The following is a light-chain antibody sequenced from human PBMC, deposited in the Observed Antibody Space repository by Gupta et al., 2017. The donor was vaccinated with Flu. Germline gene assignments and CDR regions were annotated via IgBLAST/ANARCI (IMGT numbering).Light chain of an antibody. V-gene: IGLV1-44*01. Sequence: RVSLPCFGGSSNIGSATVDWYQKVPGMAPKLLIFANNQRPAGVPGRFSGSKSGTSASLAISGLQPEDEADYYCATWIDGLSGPVFGGGTKLVVL. J-gene: IGLJ2*01. CDR3: ATWIDGLSGPV. CDR2: ANN. CDR1: SSNIGSAT.